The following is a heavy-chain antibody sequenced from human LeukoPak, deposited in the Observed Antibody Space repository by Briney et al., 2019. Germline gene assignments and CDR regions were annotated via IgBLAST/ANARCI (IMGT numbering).Heavy chain of an antibody. CDR3: ARSKGKVERIDY. V-gene: IGHV1-18*01. Sequence: GASVKVSCKASGYTFTSYGISWVRQAPGQGLEWMGWISAYNGNTNYAQKLQGRVTMTRDTSISTAYMELSRLRSDDTAVYYCARSKGKVERIDYWGQGTLVTVSS. D-gene: IGHD5-24*01. CDR1: GYTFTSYG. CDR2: ISAYNGNT. J-gene: IGHJ4*02.